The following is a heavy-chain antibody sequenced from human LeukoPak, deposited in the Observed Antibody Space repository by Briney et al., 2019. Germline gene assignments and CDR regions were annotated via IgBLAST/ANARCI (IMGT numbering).Heavy chain of an antibody. J-gene: IGHJ4*02. Sequence: EPSETLSLTCTVSGGSISSGDYYWSWIRQPPGKGLEWIGYIYYSGSTYYNPSLKSRVTISVDTSKNQLSLKLSSVTAADTAVYYCADYDFWSGYWSYWGQGTLVTVPS. CDR1: GGSISSGDYY. CDR3: ADYDFWSGYWSY. CDR2: IYYSGST. D-gene: IGHD3-3*01. V-gene: IGHV4-30-4*01.